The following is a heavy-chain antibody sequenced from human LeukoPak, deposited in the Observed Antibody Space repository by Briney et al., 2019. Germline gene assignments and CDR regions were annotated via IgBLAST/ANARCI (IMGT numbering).Heavy chain of an antibody. J-gene: IGHJ4*02. D-gene: IGHD4-23*01. CDR1: GGSITNSSYY. V-gene: IGHV4-39*01. CDR3: ARHWVVTPNY. CDR2: IYYSGSA. Sequence: SETLSLTCIVSGGSITNSSYYWGWIRQPPGKGLEWIGRIYYSGSAYYNPSLKSRVTISVDTSKNQCSLKLTSVTAADTAVYYCARHWVVTPNYWGQGTLVTVSS.